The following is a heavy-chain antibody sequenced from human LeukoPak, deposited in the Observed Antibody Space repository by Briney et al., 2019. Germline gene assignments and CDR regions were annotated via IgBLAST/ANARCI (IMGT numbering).Heavy chain of an antibody. Sequence: GGSLRLSCAVSGFTFSSYWMHWVRQAPGKGLVWVSRINGDGSSTTYADSVKGRFTISRDNAKNTLYMQMNSLRAEDTAVCYCARGGTDDDFDIWGQGTMVTVSS. D-gene: IGHD1-26*01. V-gene: IGHV3-74*01. CDR2: INGDGSST. CDR1: GFTFSSYW. J-gene: IGHJ3*02. CDR3: ARGGTDDDFDI.